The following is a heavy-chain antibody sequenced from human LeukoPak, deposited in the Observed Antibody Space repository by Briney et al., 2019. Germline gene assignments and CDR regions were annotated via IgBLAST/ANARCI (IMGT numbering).Heavy chain of an antibody. Sequence: GGSLRLSCAASGFTFSSYAMSWVRQAPGKGLEWVSAISGSGGSTYYADSVKGRFTISRDNSKNTLYLQMNSLRAEDTAVYYCAPQGGSYYDFWSGYLPGWFDPWGQGTLVTVSS. D-gene: IGHD3-3*01. V-gene: IGHV3-23*01. CDR2: ISGSGGST. CDR1: GFTFSSYA. CDR3: APQGGSYYDFWSGYLPGWFDP. J-gene: IGHJ5*02.